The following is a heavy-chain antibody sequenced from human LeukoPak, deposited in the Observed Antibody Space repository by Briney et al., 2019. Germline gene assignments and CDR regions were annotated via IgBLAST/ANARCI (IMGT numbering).Heavy chain of an antibody. Sequence: GGSLRLSCAVSGFTFRSYGMHWVRQSPGKWLVWVSRFNSDGSNTRYADSVKGRFTISRDNAKNTLYLQMNSLRAEDTAVYYCAREGTLGGLDYWGQGTLVTVSS. J-gene: IGHJ4*02. CDR3: AREGTLGGLDY. CDR1: GFTFRSYG. D-gene: IGHD3-16*01. V-gene: IGHV3-74*01. CDR2: FNSDGSNT.